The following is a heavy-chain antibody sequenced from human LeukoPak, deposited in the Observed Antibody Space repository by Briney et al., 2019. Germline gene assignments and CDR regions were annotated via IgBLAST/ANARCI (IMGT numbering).Heavy chain of an antibody. Sequence: GGSLRLSCAVTGFNLRTYWIHWVRHSPGRGLEWVARINGEVSRISYADSVRCRFTISRDNAKNTAYLQMNSLRAEDTALYYCARDPGYYYYGMDVWGQGTTVVVSS. CDR2: INGEVSRI. J-gene: IGHJ6*02. CDR1: GFNLRTYW. V-gene: IGHV3-74*01. CDR3: ARDPGYYYYGMDV.